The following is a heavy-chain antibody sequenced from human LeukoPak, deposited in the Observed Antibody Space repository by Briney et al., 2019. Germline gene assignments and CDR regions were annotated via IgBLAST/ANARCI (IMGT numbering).Heavy chain of an antibody. D-gene: IGHD1-14*01. Sequence: GGSLRLSCGASGFTFSAYAVGWVRRAPGMGLEWVSSISVSGSQTDYADSVKGRFTISRDNSKNTFYLQMNSLRAEDTAVYYCGKGTPPPVYWGPGTLVTVSS. CDR1: GFTFSAYA. V-gene: IGHV3-23*01. J-gene: IGHJ4*02. CDR2: ISVSGSQT. CDR3: GKGTPPPVY.